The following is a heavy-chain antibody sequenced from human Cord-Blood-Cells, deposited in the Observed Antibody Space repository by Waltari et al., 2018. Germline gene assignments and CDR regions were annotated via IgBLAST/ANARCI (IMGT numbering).Heavy chain of an antibody. D-gene: IGHD3-3*01. J-gene: IGHJ5*02. V-gene: IGHV4-34*01. Sequence: QVQLQQWGAGLLKPSETLSLTCAVYGGSFSGYYWRWIRQPPGKGLEWIGEINHSGSTNYNPSLKSRVTISVDTSKNQFSLKLSSVTAADTAVYYCARGRITIFGVVKYNWFDPWGQGTLVTVSS. CDR2: INHSGST. CDR1: GGSFSGYY. CDR3: ARGRITIFGVVKYNWFDP.